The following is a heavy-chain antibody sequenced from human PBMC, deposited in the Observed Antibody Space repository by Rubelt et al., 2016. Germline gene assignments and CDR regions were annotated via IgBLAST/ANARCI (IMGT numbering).Heavy chain of an antibody. CDR3: ARDADYYDSSGYYPF. CDR2: FDPDDGET. V-gene: IGHV1-24*01. J-gene: IGHJ4*02. CDR1: GYTLTELS. D-gene: IGHD3-22*01. Sequence: VQLVQSGAEVKKPGASVKVSCKVSGYTLTELSMHWVRQAPGKGLEWMGGFDPDDGETIYAQKFRGRAAMTTDTSTGTAYMELRRLRSDDTAVYYGARDADYYDSSGYYPFWGQGTLVTVSS.